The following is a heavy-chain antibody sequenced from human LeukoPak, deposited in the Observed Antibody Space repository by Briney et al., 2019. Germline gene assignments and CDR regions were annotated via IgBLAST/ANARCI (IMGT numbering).Heavy chain of an antibody. V-gene: IGHV3-23*01. CDR3: AKMQGYFDY. Sequence: PGGSLRLSCAASGSIPFNSYSMSWVRQAPGKGLEWVSAITSSGETTYYADSVKGRFTFSRDNSKNMVYLQMNSLRAEDAATYYCAKMQGYFDYWGQGSLVTVSS. CDR1: GSIPFNSYS. J-gene: IGHJ4*02. CDR2: ITSSGETT.